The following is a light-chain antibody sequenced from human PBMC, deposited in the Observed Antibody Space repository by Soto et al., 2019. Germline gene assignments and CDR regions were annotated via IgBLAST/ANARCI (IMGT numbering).Light chain of an antibody. CDR2: AAS. J-gene: IGKJ4*01. Sequence: DIQMSQSPSSLSASVGDRVTITCRASQSISSYLNCYQQKPGKAPKLLIYAASSLQSGVPSRFSGSGSGTDFTLTISSLQPEDFAPYYCQQSYSTPTFGGATKVDIK. CDR1: QSISSY. V-gene: IGKV1-39*01. CDR3: QQSYSTPT.